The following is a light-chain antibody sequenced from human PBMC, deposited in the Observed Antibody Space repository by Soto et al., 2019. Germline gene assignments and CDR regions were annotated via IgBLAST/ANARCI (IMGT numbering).Light chain of an antibody. CDR2: KAS. V-gene: IGKV1-5*03. CDR3: QHYNSYSEA. Sequence: DIHMTQSPSTLSGSVGDRVTITCRSTQTISSWLAWYQQKPGKAPKLLIYKASTLKSGVPSRFSGSGSGTEFTLTISSLQPDDVATYYCQHYNSYSEAFGQGTKV. J-gene: IGKJ1*01. CDR1: QTISSW.